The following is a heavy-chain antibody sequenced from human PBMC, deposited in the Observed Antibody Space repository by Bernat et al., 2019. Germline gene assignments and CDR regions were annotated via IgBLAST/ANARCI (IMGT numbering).Heavy chain of an antibody. J-gene: IGHJ4*02. CDR2: ISWNSGSI. V-gene: IGHV3-9*01. CDR1: GFTFDDYA. D-gene: IGHD4-17*01. Sequence: EVQLVESGGGLVQPGRSLRLSCAASGFTFDDYAMHWVRQAPGKGLEWVSGISWNSGSIGYADSVKGRFTISRDNAKNSLYLQMNSLRAEDTALYYCANMSPYGEPNWGQGTLVTVSS. CDR3: ANMSPYGEPN.